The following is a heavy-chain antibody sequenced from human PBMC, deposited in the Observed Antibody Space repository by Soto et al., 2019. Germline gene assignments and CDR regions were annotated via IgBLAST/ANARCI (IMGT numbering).Heavy chain of an antibody. CDR2: ISHTGTT. Sequence: QVQLQESGPGLVKPSETLSLTCTVSGGSIDTYYWSWIRQPPGKGLKYIGYISHTGTTDSNPSLKSRVTLSIDTSKNQFSLNLSSVTASDTASYYCARLIRGAAAAFDSWGQGSLVTVSS. D-gene: IGHD6-25*01. CDR3: ARLIRGAAAAFDS. V-gene: IGHV4-59*08. CDR1: GGSIDTYY. J-gene: IGHJ4*02.